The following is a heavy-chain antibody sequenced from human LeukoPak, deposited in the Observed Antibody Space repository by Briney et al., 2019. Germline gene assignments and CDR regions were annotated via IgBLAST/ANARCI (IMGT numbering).Heavy chain of an antibody. Sequence: SETLSLTCSVSGGSVTSSTYYWGWIRQPPGKGLEWIGSIYNSGRTYYSPPLNSRVTISVDTSKNQFSLKLSSVTAADTAVYYCARDHRYFDWFDYWGQGTLVTVSS. D-gene: IGHD3-9*01. CDR2: IYNSGRT. V-gene: IGHV4-39*07. CDR3: ARDHRYFDWFDY. CDR1: GGSVTSSTYY. J-gene: IGHJ4*02.